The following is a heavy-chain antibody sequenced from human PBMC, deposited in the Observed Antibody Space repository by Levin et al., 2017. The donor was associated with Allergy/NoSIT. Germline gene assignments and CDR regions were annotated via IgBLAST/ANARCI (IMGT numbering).Heavy chain of an antibody. CDR1: GFTVSSNY. Sequence: GGSLRLSCAASGFTVSSNYMSWVRQAPGKGLEWVSVIYTGGNTYYADSVKGRFTISRDNSKNTLYLQMNSLRAEDTAVYYCAREGRPGGVAGFQYWGQGTLVTVSS. CDR3: AREGRPGGVAGFQY. V-gene: IGHV3-53*01. CDR2: IYTGGNT. D-gene: IGHD2-15*01. J-gene: IGHJ1*01.